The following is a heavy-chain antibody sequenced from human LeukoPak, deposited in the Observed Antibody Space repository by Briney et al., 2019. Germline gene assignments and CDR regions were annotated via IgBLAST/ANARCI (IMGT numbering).Heavy chain of an antibody. CDR2: IYPGDSDT. CDR1: GYSFTTFW. Sequence: GESLKISCKGSGYSFTTFWIGWVRQMPGKGLEYMGIIYPGDSDTRYSPSFQGQVTISADKSISTAYLQWSSLKASDTAMYYCARLKDYYYYGMDVWGQGTTVTVSS. CDR3: ARLKDYYYYGMDV. V-gene: IGHV5-51*01. J-gene: IGHJ6*02.